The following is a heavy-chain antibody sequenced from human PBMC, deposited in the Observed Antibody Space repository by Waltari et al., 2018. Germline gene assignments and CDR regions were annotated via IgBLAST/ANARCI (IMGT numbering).Heavy chain of an antibody. CDR3: AKVYSGSYLDY. V-gene: IGHV3-23*01. J-gene: IGHJ4*02. CDR1: GFTFSNYA. D-gene: IGHD1-26*01. CDR2: IRGSGDGT. Sequence: EVQLLESGGGLVQPGGSLRLSCAASGFTFSNYAMSWVRQAPGKGLEWVSAIRGSGDGTYHGDSVKGRVTISRDNSKNTLDLQMNSLRVEDTAIYFCAKVYSGSYLDYWGQGTLVTVSS.